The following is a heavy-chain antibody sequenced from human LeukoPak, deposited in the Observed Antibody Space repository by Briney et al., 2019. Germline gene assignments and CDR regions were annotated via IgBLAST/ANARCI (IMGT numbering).Heavy chain of an antibody. J-gene: IGHJ4*02. Sequence: PSETLSLTCTVAGGSISTGDYYWSWIRQPPGKGLEWIGYIYYSGTTYYNPSLKGRISFSMQTSKNQFSLNLRSVTAADTAVYYCARVPVYGSGTFWGQGTLVTVSS. CDR3: ARVPVYGSGTF. CDR1: GGSISTGDYY. CDR2: IYYSGTT. V-gene: IGHV4-30-4*01. D-gene: IGHD3-10*01.